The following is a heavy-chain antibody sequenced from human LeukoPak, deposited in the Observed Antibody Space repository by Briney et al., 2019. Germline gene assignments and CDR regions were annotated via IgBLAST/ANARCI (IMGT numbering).Heavy chain of an antibody. V-gene: IGHV4-61*01. J-gene: IGHJ4*02. CDR1: GGSVSSGSYY. CDR3: ARELSHYYDSSGYLRD. Sequence: PSETLSLTCTVSGGSVSSGSYYWSWIRQPPGKGLEWIGYIYYSGSTNYNPSLKSRVTISVDTSKNQFSLKLSSVTAADTAVYYCARELSHYYDSSGYLRDWGQGTLVTVSS. CDR2: IYYSGST. D-gene: IGHD3-22*01.